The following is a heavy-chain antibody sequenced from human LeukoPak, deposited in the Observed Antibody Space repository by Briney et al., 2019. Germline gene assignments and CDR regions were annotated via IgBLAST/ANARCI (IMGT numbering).Heavy chain of an antibody. J-gene: IGHJ4*02. Sequence: QSGGSLRLSCAASGFTFSTYWMNWFRQTPGKGLEWVAKIKADGGEKDHVASVKGRFTISRDNSKNTMYLQMNSLRAEDTAVYYCAKATGGYSYGYPDPIDYWGQGTLVTVSS. V-gene: IGHV3-7*03. CDR2: IKADGGEK. D-gene: IGHD5-18*01. CDR3: AKATGGYSYGYPDPIDY. CDR1: GFTFSTYW.